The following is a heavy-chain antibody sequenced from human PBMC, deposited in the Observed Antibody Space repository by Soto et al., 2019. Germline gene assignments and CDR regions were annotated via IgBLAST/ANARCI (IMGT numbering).Heavy chain of an antibody. CDR2: IYHSGST. D-gene: IGHD5-12*01. V-gene: IGHV4-30-2*01. Sequence: PSETLSLTCAVSGGSISSGGYSWSWIRQPPGKGLECIGYIYHSGSTYYNPSLKSRVTISVDRSKNQLSLKLSSVTAADTAVYYCARGLQYSGYAFDWFDPWGQGTLVTVSS. CDR3: ARGLQYSGYAFDWFDP. J-gene: IGHJ5*02. CDR1: GGSISSGGYS.